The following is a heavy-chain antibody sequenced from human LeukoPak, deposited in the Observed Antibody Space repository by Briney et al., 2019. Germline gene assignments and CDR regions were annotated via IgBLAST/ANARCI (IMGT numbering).Heavy chain of an antibody. CDR3: ARVPPPYYYMDV. CDR2: ISSSSSTI. V-gene: IGHV3-48*01. J-gene: IGHJ6*03. Sequence: GGSLRLSCAVSGFTFDDYGMSWVRQVPGKGLEWVSYISSSSSTIYYADSVKGRFTISRDNAKNSLYLQMNSLRAEDTAVYYCARVPPPYYYMDVWGKGTTVTVSS. CDR1: GFTFDDYG.